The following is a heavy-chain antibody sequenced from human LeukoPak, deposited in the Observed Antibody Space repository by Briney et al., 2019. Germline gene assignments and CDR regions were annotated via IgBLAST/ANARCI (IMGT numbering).Heavy chain of an antibody. CDR3: AKDSSGYYFFDY. D-gene: IGHD3-22*01. CDR2: IYNRGST. CDR1: GDSISSSY. J-gene: IGHJ4*02. V-gene: IGHV4-4*07. Sequence: PSETLSLTCSVSGDSISSSYWNWIRQPAEKGLEWIGRIYNRGSTNSNPSLKSRVTMSVDTSKNQFSLNLSSVTAADTAVYYCAKDSSGYYFFDYWGQGTLVTVSS.